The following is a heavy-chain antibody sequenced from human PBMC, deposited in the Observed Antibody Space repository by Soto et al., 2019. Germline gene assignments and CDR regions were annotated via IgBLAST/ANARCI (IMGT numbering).Heavy chain of an antibody. CDR3: AKIPLLWFGESNWFDP. J-gene: IGHJ5*02. V-gene: IGHV3-23*01. CDR2: ISGSGGST. D-gene: IGHD3-10*01. CDR1: GFTFSSYA. Sequence: AGGSLRLSCAASGFTFSSYAMSWVRQAPGKGLEWVSAISGSGGSTYYADSVKGRFTISRDNSKNTLYLQMNSLRAEDTAVYYCAKIPLLWFGESNWFDPWGQGTLVTVSS.